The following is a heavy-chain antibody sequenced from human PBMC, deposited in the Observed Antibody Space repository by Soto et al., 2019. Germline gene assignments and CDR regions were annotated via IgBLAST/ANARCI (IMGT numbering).Heavy chain of an antibody. V-gene: IGHV1-69*13. D-gene: IGHD3-3*01. CDR3: ARDRRKRITIFGVVITGRSYYYYYGMDV. CDR2: IIPIFGTA. Sequence: SVKVSCKASGGTFSSYAISWVRQAPGQGLEWMGGIIPIFGTANYAQKFQGRVTITADESTSTAYMELSSLRSEDTAVYYCARDRRKRITIFGVVITGRSYYYYYGMDVWGQGTTVTVSS. CDR1: GGTFSSYA. J-gene: IGHJ6*02.